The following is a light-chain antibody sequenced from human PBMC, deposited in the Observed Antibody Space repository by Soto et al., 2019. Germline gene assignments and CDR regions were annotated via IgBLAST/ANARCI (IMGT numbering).Light chain of an antibody. CDR1: QSISSRY. CDR2: GAS. Sequence: EIVLTQSPGTLSLSPGERATLSCRASQSISSRYLAWYQQKPGQAPRLLIYGASSRATGIPDRFSGSGSGTDFTLTISRLEPEDFAVYFCQQFDSSPPSWTFGQGTKVEIK. V-gene: IGKV3-20*01. CDR3: QQFDSSPPSWT. J-gene: IGKJ1*01.